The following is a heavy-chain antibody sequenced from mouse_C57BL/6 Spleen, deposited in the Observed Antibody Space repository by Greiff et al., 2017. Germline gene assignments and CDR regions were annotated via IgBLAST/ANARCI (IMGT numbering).Heavy chain of an antibody. Sequence: VQLVESGAELVKPGASVKISCKASGYAFSSYWMNWVKQRPGKGLEWIGQIYPGDGDTNYNGKFKGKATLTADKSSSTAYMQLSSLTSEDSAVYFCARVGLVGVWYFDVWGTGTTVTVSS. D-gene: IGHD4-1*01. J-gene: IGHJ1*03. V-gene: IGHV1-80*01. CDR1: GYAFSSYW. CDR2: IYPGDGDT. CDR3: ARVGLVGVWYFDV.